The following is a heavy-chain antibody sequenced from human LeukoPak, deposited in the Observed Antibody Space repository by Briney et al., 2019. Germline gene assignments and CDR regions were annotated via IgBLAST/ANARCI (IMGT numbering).Heavy chain of an antibody. J-gene: IGHJ4*02. V-gene: IGHV5-51*01. CDR1: GYIFTDSW. Sequence: GESLKISCKASGYIFTDSWIGWVRQIPGEGLEWMGIIYPGDSNTIYSPSFQGQVTISVDKSITTAYLQWSSLKASDTAIYYCARHGYGYYFDYWGQGALVTVSS. CDR3: ARHGYGYYFDY. D-gene: IGHD5-12*01. CDR2: IYPGDSNT.